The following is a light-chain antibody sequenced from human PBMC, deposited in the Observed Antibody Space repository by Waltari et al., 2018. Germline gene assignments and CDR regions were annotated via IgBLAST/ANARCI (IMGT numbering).Light chain of an antibody. CDR2: RNN. J-gene: IGLJ2*01. CDR1: SSNIGSNY. Sequence: QSVLTQPPSASGTPGQRVTISCSGSSSNIGSNYVYWYQQLPGTAPKLLSYRNNQRPSAVPDGFCGATSGTSASLATSGLRSEDEADYYCAAWDDSLSGVVFGGGTKLTVL. V-gene: IGLV1-47*01. CDR3: AAWDDSLSGVV.